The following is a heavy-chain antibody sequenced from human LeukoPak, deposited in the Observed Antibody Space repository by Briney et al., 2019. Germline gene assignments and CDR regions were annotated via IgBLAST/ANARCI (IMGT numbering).Heavy chain of an antibody. CDR3: ARANGYSGSYYFDY. Sequence: GGSLRLSCAASGFTFSSYAMSWVRRAPGKGLEWVSAISGSGGSTYYADSVKGQFTISRDNSKNTLYLQMNSLRAEDTAVYYCARANGYSGSYYFDYWGQGTLVTVSS. V-gene: IGHV3-23*01. CDR1: GFTFSSYA. CDR2: ISGSGGST. D-gene: IGHD1-26*01. J-gene: IGHJ4*02.